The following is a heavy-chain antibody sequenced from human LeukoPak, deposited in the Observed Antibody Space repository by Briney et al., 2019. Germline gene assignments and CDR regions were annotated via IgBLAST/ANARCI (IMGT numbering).Heavy chain of an antibody. Sequence: ASGKVSCKTSGYTFTDYYIHWVRQAPGQGLEWMGWIDPNSGGTSYAQKFQGRVPMTRETSISTAYMELSRLTSADTAVYYCARSLARTIAAAAFWGQGTMVSVSA. J-gene: IGHJ4*02. CDR3: ARSLARTIAAAAF. CDR2: IDPNSGGT. D-gene: IGHD6-13*01. CDR1: GYTFTDYY. V-gene: IGHV1-2*02.